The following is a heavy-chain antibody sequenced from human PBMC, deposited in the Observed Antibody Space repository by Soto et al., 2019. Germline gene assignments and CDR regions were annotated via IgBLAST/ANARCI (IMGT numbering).Heavy chain of an antibody. D-gene: IGHD2-2*01. CDR2: ISSSSSYI. J-gene: IGHJ4*02. CDR1: GFTFSSHS. CDR3: AGSSLRLKPRNDY. Sequence: GGSLRLSCAASGFTFSSHSMNWVRQAPGKGLEWVSSISSSSSYIYYADSVKGRFTISRDNAKNSLYLQMNSLRAEDTAVYYCAGSSLRLKPRNDYWGQGTLVTVSS. V-gene: IGHV3-21*01.